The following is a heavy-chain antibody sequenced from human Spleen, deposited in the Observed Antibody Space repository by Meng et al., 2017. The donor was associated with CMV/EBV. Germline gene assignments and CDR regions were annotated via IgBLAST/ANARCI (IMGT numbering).Heavy chain of an antibody. Sequence: GGSLRLSCAASGFTFSSYSMNWVRQAPGKGLEWVSSISSSSSYIYYADSVKGRFTISRDNAKNSLYLQMNSLRAEDTAVYYCARDQGSGSDPIGANYWYYGMDVWGQGTTVTVSS. V-gene: IGHV3-21*01. J-gene: IGHJ6*02. CDR3: ARDQGSGSDPIGANYWYYGMDV. CDR1: GFTFSSYS. D-gene: IGHD4-17*01. CDR2: ISSSSSYI.